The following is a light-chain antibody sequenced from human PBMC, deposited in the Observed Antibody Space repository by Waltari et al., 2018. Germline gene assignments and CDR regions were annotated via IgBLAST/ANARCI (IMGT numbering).Light chain of an antibody. CDR2: DVS. J-gene: IGKJ1*01. Sequence: IVLTQTPLSLAVTLGEPASISCRSSKSLLEKEDGNTDLQWFLQRPGQSPQLLIHDVSKRAPGVPDRFSGTGSDTDFSLKISRVEAEDVGVYYCMQVLRVPWTFGQGTKVEI. V-gene: IGKV2-40*01. CDR1: KSLLEKEDGNTD. CDR3: MQVLRVPWT.